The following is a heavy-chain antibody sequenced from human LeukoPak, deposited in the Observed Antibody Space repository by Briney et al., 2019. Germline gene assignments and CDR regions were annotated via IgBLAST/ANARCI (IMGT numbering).Heavy chain of an antibody. D-gene: IGHD2-2*01. Sequence: GGSLRLSCAASGFTLSSYSMNWVRQAPGKGLEWVAAISGSGGSTYYADSVKGRFTISRDKSNNTLYLQVNSLRADDTAVYYCAKGETDILVVPAASFDYWGQGTLVTVSS. CDR2: ISGSGGST. J-gene: IGHJ4*02. CDR1: GFTLSSYS. V-gene: IGHV3-23*01. CDR3: AKGETDILVVPAASFDY.